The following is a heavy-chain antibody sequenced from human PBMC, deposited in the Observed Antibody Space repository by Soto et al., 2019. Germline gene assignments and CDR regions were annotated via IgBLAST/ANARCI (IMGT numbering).Heavy chain of an antibody. D-gene: IGHD6-6*01. J-gene: IGHJ4*02. CDR3: AREWQRVTDY. CDR1: GYTFTTYF. CDR2: IFPVSGGT. Sequence: QVQLVQSGAEVVKPGASVKVSCKASGYTFTTYFLHCVRQAPGQGLEWLGWIFPVSGGTNYAQKFQGRVTMTRATSINKAYMELSRLTSDDTGVYYCAREWQRVTDYWGQGALITVSS. V-gene: IGHV1-2*02.